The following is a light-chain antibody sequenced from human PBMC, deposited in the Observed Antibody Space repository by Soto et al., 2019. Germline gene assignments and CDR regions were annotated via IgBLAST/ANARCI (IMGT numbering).Light chain of an antibody. Sequence: QSAPTQPASVSGSPGQSITFSCTGTSSDIGASNYVSWYQHHPGKAPKLLIYDVTDRPSGVSDRFSGSKSGTTASLTISGLQAEDEADYFCSSYTTINTVVVFGGGTKLTVL. CDR3: SSYTTINTVVV. CDR2: DVT. V-gene: IGLV2-14*03. J-gene: IGLJ3*02. CDR1: SSDIGASNY.